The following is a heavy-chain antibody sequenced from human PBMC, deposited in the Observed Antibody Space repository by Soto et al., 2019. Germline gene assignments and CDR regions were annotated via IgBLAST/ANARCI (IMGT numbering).Heavy chain of an antibody. Sequence: ASVKVSCKASGYTFTSYGISWVRQAPGQGLEWMGIINPSGGSTSYAQKFQGRVTMTRDTSTSTVYMELSSLRSEDTAVYYCATLHLDDAFDIWGQGTMVTVSS. CDR1: GYTFTSYG. D-gene: IGHD2-15*01. V-gene: IGHV1-46*03. CDR3: ATLHLDDAFDI. CDR2: INPSGGST. J-gene: IGHJ3*02.